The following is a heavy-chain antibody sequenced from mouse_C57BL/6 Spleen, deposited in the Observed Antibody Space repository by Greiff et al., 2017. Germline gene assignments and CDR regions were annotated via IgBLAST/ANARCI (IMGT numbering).Heavy chain of an antibody. D-gene: IGHD1-1*01. V-gene: IGHV1-82*01. CDR3: ARKERGGSSYFDD. CDR1: GYAFSSSW. J-gene: IGHJ2*01. Sequence: QVQLQQSGPELVKPGASVKISCKASGYAFSSSWMNWVKQRPGKGLEWIGRIYPGDGDTNYNGKFKGQATLTADKSSSTAYMQLSSLTSEDSAVYFCARKERGGSSYFDDWGQGTTLTVSS. CDR2: IYPGDGDT.